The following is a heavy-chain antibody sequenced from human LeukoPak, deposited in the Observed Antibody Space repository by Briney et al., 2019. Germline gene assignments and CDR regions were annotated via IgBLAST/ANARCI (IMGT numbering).Heavy chain of an antibody. CDR3: ARGLDGYGTFDY. CDR2: IYASGIS. Sequence: PSETLSLTCTVSGGSISSYYWTWIRQPAGKGLEWIGRIYASGISNYNPSLKSRVTISADKSKNQFALRLSSVTAADTAVYYCARGLDGYGTFDYWGQGTLVTVSS. J-gene: IGHJ4*02. D-gene: IGHD5-24*01. CDR1: GGSISSYY. V-gene: IGHV4-4*07.